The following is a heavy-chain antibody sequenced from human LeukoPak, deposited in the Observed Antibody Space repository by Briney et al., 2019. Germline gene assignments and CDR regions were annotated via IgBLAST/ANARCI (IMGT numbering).Heavy chain of an antibody. CDR2: ISGSGGST. V-gene: IGHV3-23*01. CDR1: GFTSSSYA. D-gene: IGHD5-18*01. Sequence: GGSLRLSCAASGFTSSSYAMSWVRQAPGKGLEWVSAISGSGGSTYYADSVKGRFTISRDNSKNTLYLQMNSLRAEDTAVYYCANSIQLWLQPFDYWGQGTLVTVSS. CDR3: ANSIQLWLQPFDY. J-gene: IGHJ4*02.